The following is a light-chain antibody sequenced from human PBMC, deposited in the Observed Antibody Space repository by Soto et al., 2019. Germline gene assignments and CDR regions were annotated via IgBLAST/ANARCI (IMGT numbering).Light chain of an antibody. V-gene: IGKV3-15*01. CDR2: GAS. CDR1: QSVNNN. J-gene: IGKJ1*01. CDR3: QQYSNWPPGT. Sequence: EIVLTQSPATLSVSPGERATLSCRASQSVNNNLAWYQQKPDQAPRLLIYGASTRATGVPARFSGSGSGTDFTLTISSLQSEDFAVYYCQQYSNWPPGTFGQGTKVDIK.